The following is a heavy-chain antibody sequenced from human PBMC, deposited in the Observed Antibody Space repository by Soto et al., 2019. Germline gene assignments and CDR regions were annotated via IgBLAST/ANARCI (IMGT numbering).Heavy chain of an antibody. CDR3: ARGIGYYDSSGTPFDY. D-gene: IGHD3-22*01. CDR1: GFTFSDYY. V-gene: IGHV3-11*06. Sequence: GGSLRLSCAASGFTFSDYYMSWIRQAPGKGLEWVSYISSSSSYTNYADSVKGRFTISRDNAKNSLYLQMNSLRAEDTAVYYCARGIGYYDSSGTPFDYWGQGTLVTVSS. CDR2: ISSSSSYT. J-gene: IGHJ4*02.